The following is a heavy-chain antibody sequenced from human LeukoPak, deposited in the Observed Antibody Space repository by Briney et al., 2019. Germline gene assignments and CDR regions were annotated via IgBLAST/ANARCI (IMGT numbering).Heavy chain of an antibody. J-gene: IGHJ4*02. D-gene: IGHD6-13*01. V-gene: IGHV3-21*01. Sequence: GGSLRLSCAASGFTFSNYNMNWVRQAPGKGLEWVSSISSSSSYIYYADSVKGRFTISRDNAKSSLYLQMNSLRAEDTAVYYCARDSSPGAFDYWGQGTLVTVSS. CDR2: ISSSSSYI. CDR1: GFTFSNYN. CDR3: ARDSSPGAFDY.